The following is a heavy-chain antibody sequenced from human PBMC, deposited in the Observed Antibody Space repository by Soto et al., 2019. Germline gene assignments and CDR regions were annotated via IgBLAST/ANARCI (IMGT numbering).Heavy chain of an antibody. J-gene: IGHJ4*02. CDR2: ISGTGTTT. CDR1: GITFSSYA. V-gene: IGHV3-23*01. D-gene: IGHD2-8*01. Sequence: PGGSLRLSCAAPGITFSSYAMTWVRQAPGKGLEWVSTISGTGTTTYYADSVKGRFTISRDNSKNTLYLQMNSLRTEDTAVYYCVKAVYLLDFDYWGQGTLVTVSS. CDR3: VKAVYLLDFDY.